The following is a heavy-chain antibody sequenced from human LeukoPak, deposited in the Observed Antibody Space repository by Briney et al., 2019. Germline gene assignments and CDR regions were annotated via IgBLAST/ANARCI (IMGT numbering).Heavy chain of an antibody. D-gene: IGHD4-17*01. J-gene: IGHJ6*04. V-gene: IGHV1-18*04. Sequence: ASVKVSCKASGYTFTSYGISWVRQAPGQGLEWMGWISAYNGNTNYAQKLQGRVTMTTDTSTSTAYMELRSLRSDDTAVYYCARDKPAVTTSYYYGMHVWGKGTTVTVSS. CDR3: ARDKPAVTTSYYYGMHV. CDR2: ISAYNGNT. CDR1: GYTFTSYG.